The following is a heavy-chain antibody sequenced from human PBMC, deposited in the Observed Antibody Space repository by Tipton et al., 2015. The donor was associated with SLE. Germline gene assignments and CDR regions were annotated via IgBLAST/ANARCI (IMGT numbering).Heavy chain of an antibody. V-gene: IGHV4-59*01. J-gene: IGHJ4*02. CDR1: GGSMRNWC. D-gene: IGHD5-24*01. CDR2: ICYSGFS. CDR3: ASRILRDGLVR. Sequence: SGGSMRNWCWSWIRQPPGKGLEWIAFICYSGFSNYNPSLKSRVTISLDTSRNQLSLRLTSVTAADTAVYYCASRILRDGLVRWGQGTLVTVSS.